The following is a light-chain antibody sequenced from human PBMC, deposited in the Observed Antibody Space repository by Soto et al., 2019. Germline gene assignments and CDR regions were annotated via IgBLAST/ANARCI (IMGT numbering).Light chain of an antibody. CDR2: SAS. CDR3: HQYGSSPTT. J-gene: IGKJ1*01. Sequence: EIVLTQSPGTLSLSPRERSTVSCVSSQSVSSNYLAWYQQKPGQAPRLLINSASSRAAGIPARFSGSGSGTEFTLTVISLQSEDFAVYYCHQYGSSPTTLGQGTKVDIK. CDR1: QSVSSNY. V-gene: IGKV3-20*01.